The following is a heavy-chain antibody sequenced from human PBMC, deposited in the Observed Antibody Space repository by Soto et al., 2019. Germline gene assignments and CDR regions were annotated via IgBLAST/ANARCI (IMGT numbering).Heavy chain of an antibody. CDR3: ARVGQPPSDY. J-gene: IGHJ4*02. CDR1: RGSFSGYY. V-gene: IGHV4-34*12. CDR2: IIHTGST. D-gene: IGHD2-2*01. Sequence: PSETLSLTCAVSRGSFSGYYWSWVRQFPGKGLEWIGEIIHTGSTNYNPSLKSRVTMSIDTSKKEISLELSSVTAADTAVYYCARVGQPPSDYWGQGTLVTVS.